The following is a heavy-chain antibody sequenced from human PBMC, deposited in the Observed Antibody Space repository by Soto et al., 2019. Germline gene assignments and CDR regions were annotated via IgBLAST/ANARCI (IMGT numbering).Heavy chain of an antibody. CDR2: VSYDGSQK. D-gene: IGHD3-22*01. CDR3: ARWVSGSMSDNSGKYDS. CDR1: GFTFSRNG. Sequence: QVQLVESGGGVVQPGTSLRLTCAGSGFTFSRNGMHWVRQAPGKGLEWVALVSYDGSQKYYVDSVRGRFTISGDNTESTLYLQMNSLRPEDTAVYYCARWVSGSMSDNSGKYDSWGQGTLVTVSS. J-gene: IGHJ5*01. V-gene: IGHV3-30*03.